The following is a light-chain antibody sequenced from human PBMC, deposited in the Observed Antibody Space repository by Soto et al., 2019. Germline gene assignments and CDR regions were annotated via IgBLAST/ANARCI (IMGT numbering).Light chain of an antibody. CDR2: GAS. J-gene: IGKJ3*01. Sequence: EIVLTQSPGTLSLSPGERATLSCRASQSVSSSYLAWYQQKPGQAPRLLIYGASSTSTGIPDRFSGSGSGTDFTLTISRLEPADFAVYYCQQYGSSLLFTFGPGTKVDIK. V-gene: IGKV3-20*01. CDR1: QSVSSSY. CDR3: QQYGSSLLFT.